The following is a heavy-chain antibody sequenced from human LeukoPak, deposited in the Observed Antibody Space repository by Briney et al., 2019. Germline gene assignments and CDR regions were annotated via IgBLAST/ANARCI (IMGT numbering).Heavy chain of an antibody. D-gene: IGHD3-22*01. Sequence: SETLSLICTVSGASISSYYWSWIRQPPGKGLEWIGDIYYSGSIKYNPSLKSRVTMSVDTSKNQFSLKLSSVTAADTAVYYRARDQNEYYYDSSGYSLWGQGTLVTISS. V-gene: IGHV4-59*01. CDR1: GASISSYY. CDR3: ARDQNEYYYDSSGYSL. CDR2: IYYSGSI. J-gene: IGHJ4*02.